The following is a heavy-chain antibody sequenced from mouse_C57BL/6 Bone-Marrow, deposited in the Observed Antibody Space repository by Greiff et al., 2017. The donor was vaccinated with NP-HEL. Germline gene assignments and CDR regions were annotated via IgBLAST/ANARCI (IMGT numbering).Heavy chain of an antibody. D-gene: IGHD1-1*01. CDR1: GFSLTSYG. V-gene: IGHV2-2*01. J-gene: IGHJ3*01. Sequence: QVQLQQSGPGLVQPSQSLSITCTVSGFSLTSYGVHWVRQSPGKGLEWLGVIWSGGSTDYNAAFISRLSISKDNSKSQVFFKMNSLQADDTAIYYCARKPGSSYSWFAYRGQGTLVTVSA. CDR3: ARKPGSSYSWFAY. CDR2: IWSGGST.